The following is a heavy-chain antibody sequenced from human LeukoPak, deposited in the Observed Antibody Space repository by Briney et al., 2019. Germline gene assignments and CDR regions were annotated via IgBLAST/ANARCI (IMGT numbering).Heavy chain of an antibody. CDR2: IYYGGST. CDR3: AREEAGFFGPFLPDY. V-gene: IGHV4-39*07. J-gene: IGHJ4*02. D-gene: IGHD6-19*01. CDR1: GGSISSSSYY. Sequence: SETLSLTCTVSGGSISSSSYYWAWIRQPPGKGLEWIGSIYYGGSTYYNPSLRSRVTISVDTSKNQFSLKLNSVTAADTAMYYCAREEAGFFGPFLPDYWGQGTLVTVSS.